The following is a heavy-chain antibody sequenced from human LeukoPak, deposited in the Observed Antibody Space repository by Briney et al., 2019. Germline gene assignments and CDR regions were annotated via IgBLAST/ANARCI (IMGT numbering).Heavy chain of an antibody. D-gene: IGHD3-10*01. Sequence: KSSETLSLTCTVSGGSISSYYWSWIRQPPGKGLEWIGYIYYSGSTNYNPSLKSRVTVSVDTSKNQFSLKLTSVTAADTAVYYCVRGPYGSGISNWFDPWGQGTQVIVSS. J-gene: IGHJ5*02. CDR2: IYYSGST. CDR1: GGSISSYY. CDR3: VRGPYGSGISNWFDP. V-gene: IGHV4-59*01.